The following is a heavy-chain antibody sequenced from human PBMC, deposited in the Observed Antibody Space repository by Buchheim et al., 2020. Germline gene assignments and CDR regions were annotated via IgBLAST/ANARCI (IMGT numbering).Heavy chain of an antibody. CDR3: AKSQQVSYCYYGMDV. D-gene: IGHD1/OR15-1a*01. V-gene: IGHV3-23*01. J-gene: IGHJ6*02. CDR2: ITGSGDDT. CDR1: GFTFSSYA. Sequence: EVQLLESGGGLVQPGGSLRLSCAASGFTFSSYAMTWVRQAPGKGLEWVSTITGSGDDTYYADSVKGRFILSRDNSKNTLYLQMNSLRAEDTAIYYCAKSQQVSYCYYGMDVWGQGTT.